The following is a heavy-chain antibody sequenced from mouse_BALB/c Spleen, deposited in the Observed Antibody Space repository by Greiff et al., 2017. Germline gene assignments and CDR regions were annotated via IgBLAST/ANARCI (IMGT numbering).Heavy chain of an antibody. CDR1: GYAFSSYW. V-gene: IGHV1-80*01. CDR3: ARGDNDGDY. Sequence: QVQLQQSGAELVRPGSSVKISCKASGYAFSSYWMNWVKQRPGQGLEWIGLIYPGDGDTNYNGKFKGKATQTADKSSSTAYMQLSGLTSEDSAVYICARGDNDGDYWGQGTTLTVSS. CDR2: IYPGDGDT. J-gene: IGHJ2*01. D-gene: IGHD1-2*01.